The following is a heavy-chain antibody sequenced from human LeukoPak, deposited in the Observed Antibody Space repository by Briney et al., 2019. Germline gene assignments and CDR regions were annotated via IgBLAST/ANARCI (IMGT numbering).Heavy chain of an antibody. V-gene: IGHV4-59*01. CDR1: GDFITAYY. CDR2: VYYSGST. D-gene: IGHD7-27*01. CDR3: ASNTGTVFDY. Sequence: SETLSLTCTVSGDFITAYYWSRIRQPPGKGLEWIGYVYYSGSTEYNPSLRSRVTISLERSKHQFSLKLTSVTAADTAVYYCASNTGTVFDYWGQGALVTVSS. J-gene: IGHJ4*02.